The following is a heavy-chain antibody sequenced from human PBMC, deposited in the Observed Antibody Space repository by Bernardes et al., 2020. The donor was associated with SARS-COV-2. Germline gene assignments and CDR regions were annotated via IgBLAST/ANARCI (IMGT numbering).Heavy chain of an antibody. D-gene: IGHD3-10*01. Sequence: SETLSLTCTVSGGSVNTNSDYWSWIRQPPGKGLEWIGYVYYRGTTTYNPSLKSRVTISIDTSKNQFSLRLSSVTAADTAVYYCARRSGESLYYGSGSYSDWGQGILVTVSS. CDR2: VYYRGTT. J-gene: IGHJ4*02. CDR1: GGSVNTNSDY. V-gene: IGHV4-61*01. CDR3: ARRSGESLYYGSGSYSD.